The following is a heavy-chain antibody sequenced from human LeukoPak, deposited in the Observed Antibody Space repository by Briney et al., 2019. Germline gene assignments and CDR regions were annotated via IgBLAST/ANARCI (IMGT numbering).Heavy chain of an antibody. CDR2: IIPIFGTA. J-gene: IGHJ4*02. CDR1: GGTFSSYA. Sequence: ASVKVSCKASGGTFSSYAISLVRQAPGQGLEWMGRIIPIFGTANYAQKFQGRVTITTDESTSTAYMELSSLRSEDTAVYYCERDEDTAMDYWGQGTLVTVSS. D-gene: IGHD5-18*01. V-gene: IGHV1-69*05. CDR3: ERDEDTAMDY.